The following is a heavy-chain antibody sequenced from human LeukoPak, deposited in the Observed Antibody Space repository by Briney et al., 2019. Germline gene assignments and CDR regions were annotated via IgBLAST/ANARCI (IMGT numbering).Heavy chain of an antibody. J-gene: IGHJ4*02. D-gene: IGHD4-23*01. CDR1: GFTFSSYW. CDR3: ARDPDYGGDTLFDY. Sequence: GGSLRLSCAAPGFTFSSYWMHWVRQAPGKGLVWVSRINSDGSSTSYADSVKGRFTISRDNAKNTLYLQMNSLRAEDTAVYYCARDPDYGGDTLFDYWGQGTLVTVSS. V-gene: IGHV3-74*01. CDR2: INSDGSST.